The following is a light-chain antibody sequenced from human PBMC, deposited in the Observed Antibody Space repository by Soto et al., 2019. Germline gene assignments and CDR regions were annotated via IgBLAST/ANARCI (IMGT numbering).Light chain of an antibody. J-gene: IGKJ2*01. CDR1: QSISIR. CDR2: GAS. Sequence: EIQMTQSPSSLSASVGDRVTITCRASQSISIRLNWYQQKPGKAPKVLIYGASSLQSGVPSRFSGSGSGTDFTLTISSLQPEDFATYYCQQSYSVPPYTFGQGTKLEI. CDR3: QQSYSVPPYT. V-gene: IGKV1-39*01.